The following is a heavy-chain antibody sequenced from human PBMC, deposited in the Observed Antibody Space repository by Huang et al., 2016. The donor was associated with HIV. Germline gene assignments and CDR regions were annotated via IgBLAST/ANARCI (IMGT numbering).Heavy chain of an antibody. V-gene: IGHV1-18*01. CDR1: GYTFTNYA. Sequence: QVQLVQSGAEVKKPGASVKVSCKASGYTFTNYAINWVRQAPGQSLEWMGWSSGYNGKTNYAQKVQGRGTMTKDTPTSTAYMELRGLISDDTAVYYCARERYYYDRSGYYTPVEYFHHWGQGTLVTVSS. D-gene: IGHD3-22*01. J-gene: IGHJ1*01. CDR3: ARERYYYDRSGYYTPVEYFHH. CDR2: SSGYNGKT.